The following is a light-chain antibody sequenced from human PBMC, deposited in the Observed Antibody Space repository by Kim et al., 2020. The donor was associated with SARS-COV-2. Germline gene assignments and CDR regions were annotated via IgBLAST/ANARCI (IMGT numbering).Light chain of an antibody. J-gene: IGKJ3*01. CDR3: QQLNSYLLFT. Sequence: DIQLTQSPSFLSASVGDRVTITCRASQGISSYLAWYQQKPGKAPKLLIYAASTLQSGVPSRFSGSGSGTESTLTISSLQPEDFATYYCQQLNSYLLFTFGPGTKVDIK. V-gene: IGKV1-9*01. CDR1: QGISSY. CDR2: AAS.